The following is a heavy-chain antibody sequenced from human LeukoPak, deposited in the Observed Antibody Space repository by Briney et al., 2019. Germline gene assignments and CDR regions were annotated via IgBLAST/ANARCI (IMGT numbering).Heavy chain of an antibody. Sequence: GASVMVSCKASGYTFTSYYMHWVRQPPAQGLEWRGIINHSGGSTNYAQKFQGRVTMTRDTSTSTVYMELSSLRSEDTAVYYCARGRPPYYYDSSGYYYSEPKGYGAYWFDPWGQGTLVTVSS. CDR1: GYTFTSYY. CDR3: ARGRPPYYYDSSGYYYSEPKGYGAYWFDP. J-gene: IGHJ5*02. CDR2: INHSGGST. V-gene: IGHV1-46*01. D-gene: IGHD3-22*01.